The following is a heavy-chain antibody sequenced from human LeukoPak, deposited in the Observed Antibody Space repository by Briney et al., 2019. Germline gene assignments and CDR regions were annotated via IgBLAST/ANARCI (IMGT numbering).Heavy chain of an antibody. CDR3: ARGLYDSGDYYYGIRAYYFDQ. CDR1: GASFSGDY. J-gene: IGHJ4*02. Sequence: SETLSLTCAVSGASFSGDYWSWLRQPLGKGLEWIAEINHSGRSNFNPSLQGRVPISVDTSKNQFSLNLSSVTAADTARYYCARGLYDSGDYYYGIRAYYFDQWGQGTLVTVSS. CDR2: INHSGRS. D-gene: IGHD3-22*01. V-gene: IGHV4-34*01.